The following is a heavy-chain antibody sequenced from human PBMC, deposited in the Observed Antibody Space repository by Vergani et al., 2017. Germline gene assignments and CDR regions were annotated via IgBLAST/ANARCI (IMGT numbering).Heavy chain of an antibody. CDR2: IYYSGST. Sequence: QVQLQESGPGLVKPSETLSLTCTVSGGSISSYYWSWIRQPPGKGLEWIGYIYYSGSTNYNPSLKSRVTISVDTSKNQFSLKLSSVTAADTAVYYCARAPAAPRGFRCFDYWGQGTLVTVSS. D-gene: IGHD2-2*01. CDR1: GGSISSYY. J-gene: IGHJ4*02. CDR3: ARAPAAPRGFRCFDY. V-gene: IGHV4-59*01.